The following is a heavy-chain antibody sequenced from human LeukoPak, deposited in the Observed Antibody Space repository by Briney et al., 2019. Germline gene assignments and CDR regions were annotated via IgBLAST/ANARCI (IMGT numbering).Heavy chain of an antibody. J-gene: IGHJ4*02. V-gene: IGHV1-69*01. CDR1: GGTFSSYA. D-gene: IGHD1-1*01. CDR2: IIPIFGTA. CDR3: ARGETGTTGTTLRSLNY. Sequence: AASVKVSCKASGGTFSSYAISWVRQAPGQGLEWMGGIIPIFGTANYAQKFQGRVTITADESTSTAYMELSSLRSEDTAVYYCARGETGTTGTTLRSLNYWGQGTLVTVSS.